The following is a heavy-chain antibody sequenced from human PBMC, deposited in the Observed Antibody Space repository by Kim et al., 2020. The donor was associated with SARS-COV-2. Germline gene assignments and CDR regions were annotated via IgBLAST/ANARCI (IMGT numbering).Heavy chain of an antibody. CDR2: IDPSGGRT. CDR3: AREKPHTWYFEY. CDR1: GYTFSNYY. Sequence: ASVKVSCKASGYTFSNYYMHWVRQAPGEGLEWMGGIDPSGGRTSYAQKFQGRVLMTSDTSTSTVYMEMSSLKSEDTAVYFCAREKPHTWYFEYWGQGTLVTVSS. J-gene: IGHJ4*02. V-gene: IGHV1-46*01.